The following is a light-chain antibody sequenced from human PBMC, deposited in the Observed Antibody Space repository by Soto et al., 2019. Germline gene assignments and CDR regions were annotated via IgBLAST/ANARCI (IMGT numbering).Light chain of an antibody. CDR3: QQRSNPSIT. V-gene: IGKV3-11*01. CDR2: DAS. Sequence: EIVLTQSPATLSLSPGERATLSCRASQSVSSYLAWYQQKPGQAPRLLIYDASNRATGIPARFSGSGSGTDFTLTISSLDPEDFAVYYCQQRSNPSITFGQGTRLEIK. CDR1: QSVSSY. J-gene: IGKJ5*01.